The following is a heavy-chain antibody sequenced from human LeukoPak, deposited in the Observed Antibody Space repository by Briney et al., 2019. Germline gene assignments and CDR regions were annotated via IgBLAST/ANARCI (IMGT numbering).Heavy chain of an antibody. CDR3: ARIRSSSHVDF. V-gene: IGHV3-74*01. CDR1: GFTLSTYW. J-gene: IGHJ4*02. Sequence: GGSLRLSCASSGFTLSTYWVQWVRHAPGRGLARVSRINSDGSTTTYADSVKGRFTISRDNARNTVYLQMHSLRVEDTAVYYCARIRSSSHVDFWGQGTLVTVSS. CDR2: INSDGSTT. D-gene: IGHD2-2*01.